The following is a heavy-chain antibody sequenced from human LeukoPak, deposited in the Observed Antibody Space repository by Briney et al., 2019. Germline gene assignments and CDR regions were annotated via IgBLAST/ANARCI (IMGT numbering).Heavy chain of an antibody. V-gene: IGHV1-8*01. D-gene: IGHD1-7*01. CDR3: AREGGWNYGSVNWFDP. J-gene: IGHJ5*02. CDR2: MNPNSGNT. CDR1: GYTFTSYD. Sequence: GASVKVSCKASGYTFTSYDINWVRQATGQGLEWMGWMNPNSGNTGYAQKFQGRVTMTRNTSINTAYMELSSLRSEDTAVYYCAREGGWNYGSVNWFDPWGQGTLVTVS.